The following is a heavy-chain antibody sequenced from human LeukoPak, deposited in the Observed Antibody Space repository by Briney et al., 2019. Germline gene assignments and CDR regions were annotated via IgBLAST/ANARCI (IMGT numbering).Heavy chain of an antibody. Sequence: PSETLSLTCTVSGGSISSYYWSWIWQPPGKGLEWIGYIYYSGSTNYNPSLKSRVTISVDTSKNQFSLKLSSVTAADTAVYYCARGNYYYYGMDVWGQGTTVTVSS. CDR2: IYYSGST. V-gene: IGHV4-59*01. J-gene: IGHJ6*02. CDR3: ARGNYYYYGMDV. CDR1: GGSISSYY.